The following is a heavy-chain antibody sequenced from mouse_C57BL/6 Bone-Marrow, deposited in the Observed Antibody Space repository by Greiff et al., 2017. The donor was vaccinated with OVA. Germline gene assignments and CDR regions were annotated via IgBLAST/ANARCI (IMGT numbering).Heavy chain of an antibody. CDR2: IDPANGNT. J-gene: IGHJ2*01. V-gene: IGHV14-3*01. CDR1: GFTIKNTY. Sequence: VQLQPSLAELVRPGASVKLSCTASGFTIKNTYMHWVKQRPEQGLEWIGGIDPANGNTKYAPKFQGKATITADTSSNTAYLQLSSLTSEDTAIYYCARLGPVPLYYFDYWGQGTTLTVSS. CDR3: ARLGPVPLYYFDY.